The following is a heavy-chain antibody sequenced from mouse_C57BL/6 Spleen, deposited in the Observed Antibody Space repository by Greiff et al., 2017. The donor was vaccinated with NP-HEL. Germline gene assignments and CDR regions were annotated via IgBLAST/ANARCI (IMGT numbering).Heavy chain of an antibody. CDR2: ISGGGGNT. V-gene: IGHV5-9*01. D-gene: IGHD1-2*01. J-gene: IGHJ4*01. Sequence: EVQLVESGGGLVKPGGSLKLSCAASGFTFSSYTMSWVRQTPEKRLEWVATISGGGGNTYYPDSVKGRFTISRDNAKNTLYLQMSSLRSEDTALYYCARQGDTTAQGDYWGQGTSVTVSS. CDR3: ARQGDTTAQGDY. CDR1: GFTFSSYT.